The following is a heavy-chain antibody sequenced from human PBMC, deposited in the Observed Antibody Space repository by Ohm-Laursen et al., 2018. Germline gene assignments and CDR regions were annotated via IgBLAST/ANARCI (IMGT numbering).Heavy chain of an antibody. V-gene: IGHV3-64*01. CDR2: ITSGGSI. J-gene: IGHJ4*02. CDR1: GFTFSTSI. D-gene: IGHD3-10*01. Sequence: SLRLSCSASGFTFSTSIMHWVRQAPGKGLECVSAITSGGSIYYGNSVKGRFTISRDNSEKTLYLQMGSLIPADTAVYYCARGNYYGSGRLTLDYWGQGTLVTVSS. CDR3: ARGNYYGSGRLTLDY.